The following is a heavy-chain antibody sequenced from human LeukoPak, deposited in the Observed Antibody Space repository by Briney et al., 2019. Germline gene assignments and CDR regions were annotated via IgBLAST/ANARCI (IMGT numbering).Heavy chain of an antibody. V-gene: IGHV3-30*01. CDR3: AKLLAAITMIDY. CDR1: GFTFSSYA. Sequence: GRSLRLSCAASGFTFSSYAMHWVRQAPGKGLELVAVISYDGSNKYYADSVKGRFTISRDNSKNTLYLQMNSLRAEDTAVYYCAKLLAAITMIDYWGQGTLVTVSS. CDR2: ISYDGSNK. D-gene: IGHD3-22*01. J-gene: IGHJ4*02.